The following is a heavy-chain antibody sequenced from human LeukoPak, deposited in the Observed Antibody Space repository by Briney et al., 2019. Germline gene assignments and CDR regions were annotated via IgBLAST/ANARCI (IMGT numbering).Heavy chain of an antibody. CDR2: ISYDGRNK. CDR3: AKDRSRALWFGELKMDP. CDR1: GFTFSSYG. D-gene: IGHD3-10*01. V-gene: IGHV3-30*18. Sequence: GGSLRLSCAASGFTFSSYGMHWVRQAPGKGLERVAVISYDGRNKNYADSLKGRFTISREDSKNTLYLQMNSLRAEDTAVYYCAKDRSRALWFGELKMDPWGQGALVTVS. J-gene: IGHJ5*02.